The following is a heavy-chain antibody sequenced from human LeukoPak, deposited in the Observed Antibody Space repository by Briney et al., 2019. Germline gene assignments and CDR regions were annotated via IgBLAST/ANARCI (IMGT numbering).Heavy chain of an antibody. CDR1: GYTFTGYY. D-gene: IGHD4-17*01. CDR3: ARVPYYGDYAYYYYYMDV. J-gene: IGHJ6*03. V-gene: IGHV1-2*02. Sequence: ASVKVSCKASGYTFTGYYMHWVRQAPGQGLEWMGWINPNSGGTNYAQKFRGRVTMTRDTSISTAYMELSRLRSDDTAVYYCARVPYYGDYAYYYYYMDVWGKGTTVTISS. CDR2: INPNSGGT.